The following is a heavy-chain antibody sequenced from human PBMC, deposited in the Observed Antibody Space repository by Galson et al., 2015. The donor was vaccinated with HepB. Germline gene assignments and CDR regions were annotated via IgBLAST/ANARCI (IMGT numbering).Heavy chain of an antibody. V-gene: IGHV3-23*01. Sequence: SLRLSCAASGFTLRSFAMSWVRQAPGKGLEWVSFISGGGGATYYADDVKGRFIISRDSSNNTLYLQMNSRRADDSAVYYCAKAFRNAFDVWGQGTTVTVSS. J-gene: IGHJ3*01. CDR2: ISGGGGAT. CDR3: AKAFRNAFDV. CDR1: GFTLRSFA.